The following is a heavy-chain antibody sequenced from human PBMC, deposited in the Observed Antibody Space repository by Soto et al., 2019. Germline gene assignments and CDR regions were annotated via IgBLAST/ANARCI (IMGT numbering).Heavy chain of an antibody. J-gene: IGHJ4*02. CDR1: GYTFTNHG. CDR2: IGADNRDT. D-gene: IGHD3-10*01. Sequence: QVQLVQSGGEVKKPGASVTVSCKASGYTFTNHGISWVRQAPGQGLEWMGWIGADNRDTNYAQNIQDRLTMTTATSTNTAYMELRSLQSDDTAVYYCARDISYGSGTAYGYWGQGTLVTVSS. V-gene: IGHV1-18*01. CDR3: ARDISYGSGTAYGY.